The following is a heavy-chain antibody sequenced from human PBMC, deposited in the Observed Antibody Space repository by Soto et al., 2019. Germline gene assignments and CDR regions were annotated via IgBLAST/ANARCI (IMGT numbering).Heavy chain of an antibody. CDR2: ISYDGSNK. J-gene: IGHJ4*02. CDR3: AKELVVAGYYFDY. D-gene: IGHD2-15*01. V-gene: IGHV3-30*18. Sequence: PGGSLRLSCAASGFTLSSYGMHWVRQAPGKGLEWVAVISYDGSNKYYADSVKGRFTISRDNSKNTLYLQMNSLRAEDTAVYYCAKELVVAGYYFDYWGQGTLVTVSS. CDR1: GFTLSSYG.